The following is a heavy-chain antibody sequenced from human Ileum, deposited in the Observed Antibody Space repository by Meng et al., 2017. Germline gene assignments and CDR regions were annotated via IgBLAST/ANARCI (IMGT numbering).Heavy chain of an antibody. V-gene: IGHV4-4*02. D-gene: IGHD4-23*01. CDR1: SGSISSNTY. J-gene: IGHJ4*02. CDR3: ARHGGYSQDF. CDR2: ISHSGSA. Sequence: QVQPQEWGPGLVRPSGTLSLTCAVSSGSISSNTYWSWVRQPPGKGLEWIGQISHSGSAYYNPSLKSRVTMSVDKSKSQFSLMLTSVTAADTAIYYCARHGGYSQDFWGQGTLVTVSS.